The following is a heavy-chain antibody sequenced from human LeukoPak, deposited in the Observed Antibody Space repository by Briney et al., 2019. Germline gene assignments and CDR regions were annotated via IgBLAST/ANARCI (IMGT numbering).Heavy chain of an antibody. CDR1: GYSFTNYW. J-gene: IGHJ4*02. V-gene: IGHV5-51*01. CDR3: ARSTPYYEYSSSLDY. D-gene: IGHD6-6*01. CDR2: INPDDSEI. Sequence: GESLKISCKGSGYSFTNYWIGWVRQTPGKGLEWMGIINPDDSEIKYSPSLQGQVTISADKSISTAYLQWSSLKASDTAMYYCARSTPYYEYSSSLDYWGQGTLVTVSS.